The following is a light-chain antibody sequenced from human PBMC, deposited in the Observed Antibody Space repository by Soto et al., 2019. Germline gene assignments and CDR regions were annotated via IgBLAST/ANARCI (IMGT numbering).Light chain of an antibody. V-gene: IGKV3D-15*01. J-gene: IGKJ1*01. CDR1: QSVSSD. CDR3: QQDRPSRRT. Sequence: TMSPSAXSVTNVERAPVAWRASQSVSSDLAWYQQTPGQSXRXXXFHASDRATGAPARISGSGSGKEFTLTISCLQSEDFALYYCQQDRPSRRTFGHGTKVDI. CDR2: HAS.